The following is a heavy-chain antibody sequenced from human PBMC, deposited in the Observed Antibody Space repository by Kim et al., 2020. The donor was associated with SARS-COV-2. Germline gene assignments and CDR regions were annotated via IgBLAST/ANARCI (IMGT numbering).Heavy chain of an antibody. V-gene: IGHV4-61*02. CDR1: GGSISSGSYY. CDR3: ARDSNYDYVWGSYRYQWFDP. Sequence: SETLSLTCTVSGGSISSGSYYWSWIRQPAGKGLEWIGRIYTSGSTNYNPSLKSRVTISVDTPKNQFSLKLSSVTAADTAVYYCARDSNYDYVWGSYRYQWFDPWGQGTLVTVSS. D-gene: IGHD3-16*02. J-gene: IGHJ5*02. CDR2: IYTSGST.